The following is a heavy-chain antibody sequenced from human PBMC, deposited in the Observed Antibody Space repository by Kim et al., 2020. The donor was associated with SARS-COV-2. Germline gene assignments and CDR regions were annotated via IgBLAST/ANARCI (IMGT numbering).Heavy chain of an antibody. Sequence: SGPTMVNPTQTLTLTCTFSGFSLSTSGMCVSWIRQPPGKALEWLALIDWDDDKYYSTSLKTRLTISKDTSKNQVVLTMTNMDPVDTATYYCARNLYYYDSSGYYDAFDIWGQGTMVTVSS. D-gene: IGHD3-22*01. CDR1: GFSLSTSGMC. CDR3: ARNLYYYDSSGYYDAFDI. J-gene: IGHJ3*02. CDR2: IDWDDDK. V-gene: IGHV2-70*01.